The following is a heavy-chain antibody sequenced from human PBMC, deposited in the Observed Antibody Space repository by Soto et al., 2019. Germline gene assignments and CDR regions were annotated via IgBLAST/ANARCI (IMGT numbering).Heavy chain of an antibody. CDR3: ARASILTTLTPLDY. CDR2: IWYDGSNK. Sequence: QVQLVESGGGVVQPGRSLRLSCAASGFTFSSYGMHWVRQAPGKGLEWVAVIWYDGSNKYYADSVKGRFTISRDNSKNTLYLQMNSLRAEDTAVYYWARASILTTLTPLDYWGQGTLVTVSS. D-gene: IGHD4-4*01. CDR1: GFTFSSYG. J-gene: IGHJ4*02. V-gene: IGHV3-33*01.